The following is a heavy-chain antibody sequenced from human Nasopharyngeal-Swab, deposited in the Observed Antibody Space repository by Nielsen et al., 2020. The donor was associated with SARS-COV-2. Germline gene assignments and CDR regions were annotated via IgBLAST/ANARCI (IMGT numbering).Heavy chain of an antibody. J-gene: IGHJ6*02. CDR3: ARTLLAAGGYYYGMDV. Sequence: WIRQPPGKALEWLAHIFSNDEKSYSTSLKSRLTISKDTSKSQVVLTMTNMDPVGTATYSCARTLLAAGGYYYGMDVWGQGTTVTVSS. D-gene: IGHD6-13*01. CDR2: IFSNDEK. V-gene: IGHV2-26*01.